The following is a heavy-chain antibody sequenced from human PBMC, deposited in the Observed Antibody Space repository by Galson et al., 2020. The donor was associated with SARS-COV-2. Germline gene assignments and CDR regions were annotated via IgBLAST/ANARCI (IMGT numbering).Heavy chain of an antibody. J-gene: IGHJ4*02. V-gene: IGHV1-2*02. CDR1: GYTFTDYY. CDR2: INPHSGRT. Sequence: ASVKVSCKASGYTFTDYYIYWVRQAPGQGLEWMGWINPHSGRTIYAQKFQGRVTMTRDASISTAYMELSRLKSDDTAMYYCARAGMNFVGYCSSRSCYFDYWGQGTLVTVSS. D-gene: IGHD2-2*01. CDR3: ARAGMNFVGYCSSRSCYFDY.